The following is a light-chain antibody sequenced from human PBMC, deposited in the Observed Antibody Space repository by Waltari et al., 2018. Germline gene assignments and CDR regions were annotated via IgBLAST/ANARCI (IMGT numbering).Light chain of an antibody. J-gene: IGKJ1*01. CDR1: QSVSSSY. V-gene: IGKV3-20*01. CDR3: QQYDSSPRT. Sequence: EIVLTQSPGTLSLSPGERATLSCRASQSVSSSYLAWYQQKPGQAPRLLMYGASRRATGIPDRFSGSGCGTDFTLTISRLEPEDFAVYYCQQYDSSPRTFGQGTKVEIK. CDR2: GAS.